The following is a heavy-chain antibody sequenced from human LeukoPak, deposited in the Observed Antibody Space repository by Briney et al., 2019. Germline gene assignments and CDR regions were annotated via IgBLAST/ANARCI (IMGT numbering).Heavy chain of an antibody. Sequence: SETLSLTCAVSGYSISSGYYWGWIRQPPGKGLEWSGSIYHSGTTTCNPSLTSRGTITVHTSTNHSSLQVDSVTTADTALYYCEKPQSSLSHFYDSWGEGTLVTVSS. CDR1: GYSISSGYY. V-gene: IGHV4-38-2*01. CDR2: IYHSGTT. D-gene: IGHD3-16*01. CDR3: EKPQSSLSHFYDS. J-gene: IGHJ4*02.